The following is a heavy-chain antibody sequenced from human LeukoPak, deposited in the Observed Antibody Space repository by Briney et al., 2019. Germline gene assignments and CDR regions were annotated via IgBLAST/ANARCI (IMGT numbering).Heavy chain of an antibody. V-gene: IGHV3-23*01. Sequence: GGSLRLSCAASGFTFSPYAMRGVGQAPGKGLEWLAEIGAGGDGAYHADSVKGRFTISRDNSKNTLFLQMNSLRAEDTAVYYCTTSWPKVREGDQWGQGTLVTVSS. CDR3: TTSWPKVREGDQ. CDR1: GFTFSPYA. D-gene: IGHD3-16*01. J-gene: IGHJ4*02. CDR2: IGAGGDGA.